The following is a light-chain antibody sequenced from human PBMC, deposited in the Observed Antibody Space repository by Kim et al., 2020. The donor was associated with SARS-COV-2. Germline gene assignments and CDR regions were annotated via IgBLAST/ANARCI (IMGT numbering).Light chain of an antibody. V-gene: IGLV2-14*03. CDR1: SSDVGGYNY. J-gene: IGLJ3*02. CDR3: SSYTSSSTLV. Sequence: QSASVSGSPGQSITISCTGTSSDVGGYNYVSWYQQHPGKAPKLMIYDVSNRPSGVSNRFSGSKSGNTASLTISGPQAEDEADYYCSSYTSSSTLVFGGGTQLTVL. CDR2: DVS.